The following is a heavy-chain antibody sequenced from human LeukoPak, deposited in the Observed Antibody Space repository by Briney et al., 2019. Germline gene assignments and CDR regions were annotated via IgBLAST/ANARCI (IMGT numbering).Heavy chain of an antibody. Sequence: PGGSLRLSCAASGFTFSDYYMSWIRQAPGEGLEWVSYISSSGSTIYYADSVKGRFTISRDNAKNSLYLQMNSLRAEDTAVYYCAREPPYSSGSEYFQHWGQGTLVTVSS. D-gene: IGHD6-19*01. CDR1: GFTFSDYY. J-gene: IGHJ1*01. CDR2: ISSSGSTI. V-gene: IGHV3-11*01. CDR3: AREPPYSSGSEYFQH.